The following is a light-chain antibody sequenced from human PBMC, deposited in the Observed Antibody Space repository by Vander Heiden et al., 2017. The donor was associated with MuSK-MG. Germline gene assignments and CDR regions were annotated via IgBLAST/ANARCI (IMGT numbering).Light chain of an antibody. CDR3: QQYDSSLT. V-gene: IGKV3-20*01. Sequence: EIVLTQSPGTLSLSPGERATLSCRASQSLSINYLAWYQQKPGQAPRLLIYDASSRAAGIADRFSGSGSGTDFTLTISRLEPEDFAVYYWQQYDSSLTFGQGTKVEIK. CDR1: QSLSINY. J-gene: IGKJ1*01. CDR2: DAS.